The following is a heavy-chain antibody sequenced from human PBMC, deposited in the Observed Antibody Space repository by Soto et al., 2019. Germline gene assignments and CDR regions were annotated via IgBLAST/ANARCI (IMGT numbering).Heavy chain of an antibody. CDR2: IYFSGST. Sequence: QVQLQESGPGLVKPSETLSLTCTVSGASINSHYWTWIRQPPGKGLEWIGSIYFSGSTNYNPSLKGRVSISVDRAKSQFSLNLTSVTAADTAMYYCARELSYGMDVLGQGTTVIVSS. CDR3: ARELSYGMDV. J-gene: IGHJ6*02. V-gene: IGHV4-59*11. CDR1: GASINSHY.